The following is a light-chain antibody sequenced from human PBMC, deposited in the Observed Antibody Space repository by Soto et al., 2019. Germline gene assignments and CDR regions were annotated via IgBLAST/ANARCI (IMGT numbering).Light chain of an antibody. CDR2: GAS. V-gene: IGKV3-20*01. Sequence: EILMTQSPDTLSLSPGERATLSCMASRDVSRSFLAWYQQKVGQAPRLLIYGASSRATGIPDRFSGSGSGTDFTLTISRLEPEDFAVYYCQQYGSATITFGQGTRLEIK. CDR1: RDVSRSF. CDR3: QQYGSATIT. J-gene: IGKJ5*01.